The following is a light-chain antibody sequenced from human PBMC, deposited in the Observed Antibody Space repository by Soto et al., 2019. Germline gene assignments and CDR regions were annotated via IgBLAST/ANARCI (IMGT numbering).Light chain of an antibody. V-gene: IGKV3-11*01. CDR1: QSISSY. CDR2: DAS. Sequence: EIVLTQSPATLSLSPGERATLSCRASQSISSYLAWYQQKPGQAPRLLIYDASNRATGIPARFSGSGSGTDFPLTISSLAPEDFAVYYCQLRSNWPPSLTFGGGTKVEIK. CDR3: QLRSNWPPSLT. J-gene: IGKJ4*01.